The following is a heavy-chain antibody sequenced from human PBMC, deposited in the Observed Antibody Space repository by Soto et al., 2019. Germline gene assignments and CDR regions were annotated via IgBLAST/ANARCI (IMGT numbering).Heavy chain of an antibody. CDR3: ARTVSSNWNDKNYDTKENAFDI. CDR2: INPIVGMS. V-gene: IGHV1-69*02. D-gene: IGHD1-20*01. CDR1: GDTFSFYT. J-gene: IGHJ3*02. Sequence: ASVKASCKASGDTFSFYTINWVRHAPGLGLEWMGWINPIVGMSNYAQKFLGRVTITRDKSAMTAYMELTSLRSEDTAVYYCARTVSSNWNDKNYDTKENAFDIWGQGTMVTVSS.